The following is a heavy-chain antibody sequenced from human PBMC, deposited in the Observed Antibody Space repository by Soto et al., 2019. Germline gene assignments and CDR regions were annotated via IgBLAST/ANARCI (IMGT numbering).Heavy chain of an antibody. D-gene: IGHD2-2*01. CDR1: GYTFTTVW. Sequence: GESLKISCTGFGYTFTTVWISWLRQMPVKGLEWMGRIDPRDSYVNYSPSFQGHVTISVDKSISTAYLQWGSLKASDTAMYYCARLFCSTTTCDSRFDPWGQGTLVTVSS. CDR3: ARLFCSTTTCDSRFDP. CDR2: IDPRDSYV. V-gene: IGHV5-10-1*01. J-gene: IGHJ5*02.